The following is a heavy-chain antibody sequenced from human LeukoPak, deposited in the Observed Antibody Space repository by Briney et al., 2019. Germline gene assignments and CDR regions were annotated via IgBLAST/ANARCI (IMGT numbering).Heavy chain of an antibody. V-gene: IGHV3-23*01. CDR1: GFPFSSYA. Sequence: GGSLRLFCAASGFPFSSYAMSWVRQAPGKGLEWVSAISGSGGSTYYADSVKGRFTISRDNSKNTLYLQMNSLRAEDTAVYYCAKGFRFGELFPIFDYWGQGTLVTVSS. CDR2: ISGSGGST. D-gene: IGHD3-10*01. CDR3: AKGFRFGELFPIFDY. J-gene: IGHJ4*02.